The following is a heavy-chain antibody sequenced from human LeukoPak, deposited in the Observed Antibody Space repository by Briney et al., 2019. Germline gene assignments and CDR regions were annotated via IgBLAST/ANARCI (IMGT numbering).Heavy chain of an antibody. Sequence: ASVKVSCTASGYTFSSYYMHWVRQAPGQGLEWMGIIHPSGGSTTYAQKFQGRVTMTRDTSTSTVYMELSSLRSEDTAVYYCASDDFWSGHALENWGQGTLVTVSS. CDR3: ASDDFWSGHALEN. D-gene: IGHD3-3*01. CDR2: IHPSGGST. J-gene: IGHJ4*02. CDR1: GYTFSSYY. V-gene: IGHV1-46*01.